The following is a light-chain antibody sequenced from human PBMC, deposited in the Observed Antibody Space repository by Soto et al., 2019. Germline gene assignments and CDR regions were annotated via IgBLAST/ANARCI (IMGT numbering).Light chain of an antibody. Sequence: DIQMTQSPSSLSAPVGDRVTITCRASQNINSDLNWYQQKPGKAPKLLMYSTSSLRSGVPSRFSGSGSGTDFNLTISTLQPEDFATYYCQQSDRIPITFGQGTRLEIK. CDR1: QNINSD. CDR2: STS. J-gene: IGKJ5*01. CDR3: QQSDRIPIT. V-gene: IGKV1-39*01.